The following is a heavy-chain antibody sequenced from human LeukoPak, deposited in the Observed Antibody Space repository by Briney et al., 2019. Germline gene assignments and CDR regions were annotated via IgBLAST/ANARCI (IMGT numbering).Heavy chain of an antibody. CDR3: ARLRIYGMDV. Sequence: GGSLRLSCGASGFTFNSYSMNWVRHAPGKGREWVSYISNTGSTIYYADSAKDRFTISRDNVKNSLYLQMNSLRDEDTAVYYCARLRIYGMDVWGQGTTVTVSS. CDR2: ISNTGSTI. J-gene: IGHJ6*02. CDR1: GFTFNSYS. V-gene: IGHV3-48*02.